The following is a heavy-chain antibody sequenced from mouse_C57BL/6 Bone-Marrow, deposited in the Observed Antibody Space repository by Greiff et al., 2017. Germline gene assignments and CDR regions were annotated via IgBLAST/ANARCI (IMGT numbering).Heavy chain of an antibody. Sequence: QVQLKQSGPGLVQPSQCLSISCTASGFSLTSYGVHWVRQSPGKGLEWLGVIWSGGSTDYNAAFISRLSISKDNSKSQVFFKMNSLQADDTAIYYCARVTTVVHFDYWGQGTTLTVSS. V-gene: IGHV2-2*01. CDR2: IWSGGST. J-gene: IGHJ2*01. CDR1: GFSLTSYG. CDR3: ARVTTVVHFDY. D-gene: IGHD1-1*01.